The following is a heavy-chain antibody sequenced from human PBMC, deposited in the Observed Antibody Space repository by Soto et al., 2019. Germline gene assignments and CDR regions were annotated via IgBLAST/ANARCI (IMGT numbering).Heavy chain of an antibody. D-gene: IGHD3-10*01. CDR3: ARETTRFRGVINDFDY. Sequence: SQTLSLTCAISGDSVSSNNAAWNWIRQSPSRGLEWLGRTYYRSQWTNDYAESVKTRIIIDPDTSKNHFSLHLKSVTPEDAAVNFCARETTRFRGVINDFDYCGQGTXVTVSS. V-gene: IGHV6-1*01. J-gene: IGHJ4*02. CDR2: TYYRSQWTN. CDR1: GDSVSSNNAA.